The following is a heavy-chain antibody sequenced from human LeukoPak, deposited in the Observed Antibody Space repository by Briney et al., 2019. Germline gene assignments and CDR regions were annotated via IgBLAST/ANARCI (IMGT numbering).Heavy chain of an antibody. V-gene: IGHV3-7*01. CDR1: GFTFSSYW. CDR2: IKQDGSEK. D-gene: IGHD3-3*01. CDR3: ARSHYDFWSGFDVPYY. J-gene: IGHJ4*02. Sequence: GGSLRLSCAASGFTFSSYWMSWVRQAPGKGLEWVANIKQDGSEKYYVDSVKGRFTISRDNAKNSLYLQMNSLRAEDTAVYYCARSHYDFWSGFDVPYYWGQGTLVTVSP.